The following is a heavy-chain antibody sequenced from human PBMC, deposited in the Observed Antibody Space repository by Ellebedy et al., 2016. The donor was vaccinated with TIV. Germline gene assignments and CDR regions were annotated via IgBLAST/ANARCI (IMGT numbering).Heavy chain of an antibody. D-gene: IGHD3-3*01. CDR1: GYTFTSYG. CDR2: ISAYNGNT. J-gene: IGHJ6*03. V-gene: IGHV1-18*01. Sequence: ASVKVSXXASGYTFTSYGISWVRQAPGQGLEWMGWISAYNGNTNYAQKLQGRVTMTTDTSTSTAYMELSSLRSEDTAVYYCARAPYYDFWSGYGYYYMDVWGKGTTVTVSS. CDR3: ARAPYYDFWSGYGYYYMDV.